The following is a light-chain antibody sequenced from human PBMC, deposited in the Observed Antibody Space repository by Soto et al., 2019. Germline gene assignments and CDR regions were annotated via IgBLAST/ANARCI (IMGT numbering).Light chain of an antibody. Sequence: QSDLTQPPSASGSPGQSVTISCTGTSSDVGLYDYVSWYQQHPGKVPKLLIYEVTQRPSGVPDRFSGSKSGNTASLTVSGLQAEDVADYYCSSYGVNSNYLFGTVTKATV. V-gene: IGLV2-8*01. J-gene: IGLJ1*01. CDR2: EVT. CDR3: SSYGVNSNYL. CDR1: SSDVGLYDY.